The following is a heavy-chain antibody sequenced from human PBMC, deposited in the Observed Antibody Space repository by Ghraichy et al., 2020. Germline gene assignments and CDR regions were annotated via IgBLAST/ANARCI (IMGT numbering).Heavy chain of an antibody. J-gene: IGHJ4*02. V-gene: IGHV3-74*01. Sequence: GGSLRLSCAASGFSFSSYWMHWVRQAPGKGLVWVSRIKSDGSSTSQADSVKGRFTISRDNAKNTLYLQMNSLRAEDTAVYYCARVSHDYGGNAFPFDYWGQGTLVTVSS. D-gene: IGHD4-23*01. CDR1: GFSFSSYW. CDR3: ARVSHDYGGNAFPFDY. CDR2: IKSDGSST.